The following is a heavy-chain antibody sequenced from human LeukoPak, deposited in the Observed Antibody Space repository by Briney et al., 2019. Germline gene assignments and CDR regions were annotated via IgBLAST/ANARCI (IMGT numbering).Heavy chain of an antibody. D-gene: IGHD3-3*01. J-gene: IGHJ4*02. V-gene: IGHV3-23*01. CDR2: ISGSGGST. CDR3: AKDDGVGSSDY. Sequence: GGSLRLSCAASGFTFSDYAMSWVRQAPGKGLEWVSAISGSGGSTYYADSVKGRFTISRDNSKNTLCLQMNSLRAEDTAVYYCAKDDGVGSSDYWGQGTLVTVSS. CDR1: GFTFSDYA.